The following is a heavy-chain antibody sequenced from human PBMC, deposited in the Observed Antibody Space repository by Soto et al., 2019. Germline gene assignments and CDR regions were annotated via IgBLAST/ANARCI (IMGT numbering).Heavy chain of an antibody. J-gene: IGHJ5*02. CDR2: INPNSGGT. CDR3: ARAGYYYNWFDP. V-gene: IGHV1-2*02. Sequence: ASVKVSCKASGYTFTGYYMHWVRQAPGQGLEWMGWINPNSGGTNYAQKFQGRVTMARDTSISTAYMELSRLRSDDTAVYYCARAGYYYNWFDPWGQGTLVTVSS. D-gene: IGHD3-22*01. CDR1: GYTFTGYY.